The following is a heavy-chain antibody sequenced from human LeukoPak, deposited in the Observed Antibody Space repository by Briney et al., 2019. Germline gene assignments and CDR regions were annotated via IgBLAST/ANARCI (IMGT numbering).Heavy chain of an antibody. J-gene: IGHJ4*02. CDR1: GFTFSIYD. V-gene: IGHV3-23*01. CDR3: AVQDGYSYGYGVDY. D-gene: IGHD5-18*01. CDR2: ITRGVGST. Sequence: PGGSLRPSCAASGFTFSIYDLSWVRQAPGKGLECVSAITRGVGSTYYADSVKGRFTISRDNSKNTLYLQMNDLRVDDTAVYYCAVQDGYSYGYGVDYWGQGTLVTVSS.